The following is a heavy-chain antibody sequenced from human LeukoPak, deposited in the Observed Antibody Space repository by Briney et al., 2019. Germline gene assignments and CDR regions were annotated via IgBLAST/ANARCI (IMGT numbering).Heavy chain of an antibody. CDR3: ARGRAAAGRYYYYGMDV. CDR1: GFTFSGYS. D-gene: IGHD6-13*01. J-gene: IGHJ6*02. Sequence: GSLRPSCAASGFTFSGYSMNWVRQAPGKGLEWVSYINSSSSTIYYADSVKGRFTISRDNAKNSLYLQMNSLRAEDTAVYYCARGRAAAGRYYYYGMDVWGQGTTVTVSS. CDR2: INSSSSTI. V-gene: IGHV3-48*01.